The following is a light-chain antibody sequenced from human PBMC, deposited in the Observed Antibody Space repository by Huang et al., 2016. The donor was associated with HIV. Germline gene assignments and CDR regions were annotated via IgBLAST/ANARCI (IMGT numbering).Light chain of an antibody. CDR3: QQYNSYILT. Sequence: DIQLTKSPSTLSASVGDRVTITCRASQSINSWLAWYQQAPGKAPKLLIYKASSLERGVPSRFSGSGSGTEFTLTITSLQPDDFATYYCQQYNSYILTFGGGTKVEIK. CDR1: QSINSW. CDR2: KAS. V-gene: IGKV1-5*03. J-gene: IGKJ4*01.